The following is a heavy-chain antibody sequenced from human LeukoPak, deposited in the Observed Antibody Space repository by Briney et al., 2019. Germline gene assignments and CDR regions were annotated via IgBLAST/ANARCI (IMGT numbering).Heavy chain of an antibody. CDR1: GYTFTSYG. D-gene: IGHD6-13*01. CDR3: ARPIVAAGSNSFDP. CDR2: ISAYNGNT. J-gene: IGHJ5*02. Sequence: GASVKVSFKASGYTFTSYGISWVRQAPGQGVEWMGWISAYNGNTNYAQKLQGRVTMTTDTSTSTAYMELRSLRSGDTAVYYCARPIVAAGSNSFDPWGQGTLVTVSS. V-gene: IGHV1-18*01.